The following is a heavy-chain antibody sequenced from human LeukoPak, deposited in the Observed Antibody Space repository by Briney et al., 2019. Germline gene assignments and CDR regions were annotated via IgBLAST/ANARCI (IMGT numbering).Heavy chain of an antibody. CDR3: AKAPYYYGSGTGIDY. CDR2: ISGSGDST. CDR1: GFTFSSYA. V-gene: IGHV3-23*01. Sequence: GGSLRLSCAASGFTFSSYAMSWVRQAPGKGLEWVSAISGSGDSTYYADSVKGRFTISRDNSKITLYLQLNSLRAEDTAVYYCAKAPYYYGSGTGIDYWGQGTLVTVSS. D-gene: IGHD3-10*01. J-gene: IGHJ4*02.